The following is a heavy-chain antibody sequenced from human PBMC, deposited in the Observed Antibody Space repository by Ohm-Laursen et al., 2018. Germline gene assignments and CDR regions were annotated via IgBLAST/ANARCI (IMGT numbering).Heavy chain of an antibody. CDR3: ARVEQQLTYYFDY. J-gene: IGHJ4*02. Sequence: TLSLTCTVSGGSISSYYWSWIRQPPGKGLEWIGYIYYSGSTNYNPSLKSRVTISVDTSKNQFSLKLSSVAGADTAVYYCARVEQQLTYYFDYWGQGTLVTVSS. CDR1: GGSISSYY. D-gene: IGHD6-13*01. V-gene: IGHV4-59*08. CDR2: IYYSGST.